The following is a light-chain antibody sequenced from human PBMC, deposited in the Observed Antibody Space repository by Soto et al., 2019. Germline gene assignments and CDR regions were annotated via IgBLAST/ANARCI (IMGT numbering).Light chain of an antibody. CDR1: QSVSSSY. V-gene: IGKV3D-20*02. CDR3: QQRSNWPVT. CDR2: GAS. Sequence: PGTLSLSPGERATLSCRASQSVSSSYLAWYQQKPGQAPRLLIYGASSRATGIPDRFSGSGSGTDFTLTISSLQFEDFAVYYCQQRSNWPVTFGQGTRLENK. J-gene: IGKJ5*01.